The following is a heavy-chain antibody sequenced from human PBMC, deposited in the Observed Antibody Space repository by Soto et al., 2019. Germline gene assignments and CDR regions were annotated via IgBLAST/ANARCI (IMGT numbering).Heavy chain of an antibody. CDR3: ARQPYDSTGYYYGA. CDR2: MYSGGNT. Sequence: QLQLQESRPGLVKPSETLSLTCTVSGGSFSSSTYYWGRIRQPPGKGLEWIGSMYSGGNTYYNPSLKSRVTVSVDTSKNHFSLKLTSVTAADTAMYYCARQPYDSTGYYYGAWGQGTLVTVSS. V-gene: IGHV4-39*01. J-gene: IGHJ5*02. CDR1: GGSFSSSTYY. D-gene: IGHD3-22*01.